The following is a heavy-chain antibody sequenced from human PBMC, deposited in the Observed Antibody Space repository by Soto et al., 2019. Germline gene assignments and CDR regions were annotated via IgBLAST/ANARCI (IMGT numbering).Heavy chain of an antibody. J-gene: IGHJ6*03. D-gene: IGHD4-17*01. Sequence: SETLSLTCTVSGGSISSYYWSWIRQPPGKGLEWIGYIYSSGITTYNPSLRSRVTISLDTSKNQFSLKLSSVTAADTAVYHCARGPHDYGDYDYMDVWGKGTTVTVSS. V-gene: IGHV4-59*01. CDR2: IYSSGIT. CDR1: GGSISSYY. CDR3: ARGPHDYGDYDYMDV.